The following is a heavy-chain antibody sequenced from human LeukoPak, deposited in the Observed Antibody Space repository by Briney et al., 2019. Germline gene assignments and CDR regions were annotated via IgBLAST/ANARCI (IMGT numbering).Heavy chain of an antibody. D-gene: IGHD1-7*01. J-gene: IGHJ4*02. V-gene: IGHV3-72*01. Sequence: PGGSLRLSCAASGFTFSSYSMDWVRQAPGKGLEWVGRSRNKANSYSTEYAASVKGRFTISRDDSKNSLYLQMNSLKTEDTAVYYCAPLLGTWGQGTLVTVSS. CDR1: GFTFSSYS. CDR2: SRNKANSYST. CDR3: APLLGT.